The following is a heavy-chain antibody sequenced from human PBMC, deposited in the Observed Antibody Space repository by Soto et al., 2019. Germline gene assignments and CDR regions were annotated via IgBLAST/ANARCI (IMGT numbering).Heavy chain of an antibody. D-gene: IGHD2-15*01. J-gene: IGHJ6*02. CDR2: ISAYNGNT. V-gene: IGHV1-18*01. Sequence: ASVKVSCKASGYTFTSYDINWVRQATGQGLEWMGWISAYNGNTNYAQKLQGRVTMTTDTSTSTAYMELRSLRSDDTAVYYCARARSYCSGGSCYIRQAYYYGMDVWGQGTTVTVS. CDR1: GYTFTSYD. CDR3: ARARSYCSGGSCYIRQAYYYGMDV.